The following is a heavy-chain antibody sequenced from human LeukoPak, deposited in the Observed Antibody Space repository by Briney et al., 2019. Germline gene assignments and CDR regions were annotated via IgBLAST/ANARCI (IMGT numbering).Heavy chain of an antibody. Sequence: GGSLRLSCAASGFTFSSYTMRWVCQAPGKGLEWVSSVTGSGDSTYADSVRGRFTVSRDNSKNTVYLQMNSLRAEDTAVYFCARRYNSYYFDYWGQGTLVTVSS. CDR1: GFTFSSYT. CDR3: ARRYNSYYFDY. V-gene: IGHV3-23*01. D-gene: IGHD1-20*01. CDR2: VTGSGDST. J-gene: IGHJ4*02.